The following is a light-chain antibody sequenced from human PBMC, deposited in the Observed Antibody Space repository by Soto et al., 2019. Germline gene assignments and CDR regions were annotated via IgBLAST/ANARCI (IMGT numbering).Light chain of an antibody. J-gene: IGKJ2*01. CDR1: QTVSSY. CDR3: QQSYSAPYT. CDR2: SAS. V-gene: IGKV1-39*01. Sequence: DIPMTQSPSSLSASVGDRVTITCRASQTVSSYLNWYQQKPGKAPNLLIYSASTLEGGVPSRFSGSGSGTGFSLTISSLQPEDSATYYCQQSYSAPYTFGQGTKLEI.